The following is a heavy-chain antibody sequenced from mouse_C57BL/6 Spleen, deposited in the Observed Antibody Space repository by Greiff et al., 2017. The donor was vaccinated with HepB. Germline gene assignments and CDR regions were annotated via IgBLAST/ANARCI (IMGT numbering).Heavy chain of an antibody. Sequence: VHVKQSGAELVKPGASVKLSCTASGFNIKDYYMHWVKQRTEQGLEWIGRIDPEDGETKYAPKFQGKATITADTSSNTAYLQLSSLTSEDTAVYYCAIYYGSSYEYFDVWGTGTTVTVSS. D-gene: IGHD1-1*01. CDR3: AIYYGSSYEYFDV. CDR1: GFNIKDYY. CDR2: IDPEDGET. V-gene: IGHV14-2*01. J-gene: IGHJ1*03.